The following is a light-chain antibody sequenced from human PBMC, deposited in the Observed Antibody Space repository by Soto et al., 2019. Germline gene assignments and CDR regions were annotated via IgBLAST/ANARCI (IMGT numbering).Light chain of an antibody. Sequence: QSVLTQPPSVSGAPGQRVTISCTGSSSNSGAGYDVHWYQQLPGAAPKLLIHRNNNRPSGVPDRFSGSKSGASASLAITGLQAEDEADYYCQSYDSSLSGSVFGGGTKLT. CDR1: SSNSGAGYD. CDR2: RNN. CDR3: QSYDSSLSGSV. V-gene: IGLV1-40*01. J-gene: IGLJ2*01.